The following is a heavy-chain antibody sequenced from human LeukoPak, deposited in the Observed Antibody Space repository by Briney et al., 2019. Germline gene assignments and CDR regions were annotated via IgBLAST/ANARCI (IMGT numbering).Heavy chain of an antibody. J-gene: IGHJ4*02. CDR2: IKQDGSEK. CDR3: ARDPYCSSTSCYSRFDY. Sequence: GGSLRLSCAASGFTFSSYWMSCVRQAPGKGLEWVANIKQDGSEKYYVDSVKGRFTISRDNAKNSLYLQMNSLRAEDTAVYYCARDPYCSSTSCYSRFDYWGQGTLVTVSS. D-gene: IGHD2-2*01. CDR1: GFTFSSYW. V-gene: IGHV3-7*01.